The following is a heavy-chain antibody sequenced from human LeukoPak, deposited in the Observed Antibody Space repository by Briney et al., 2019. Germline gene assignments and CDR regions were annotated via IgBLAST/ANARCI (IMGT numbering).Heavy chain of an antibody. V-gene: IGHV1-46*01. Sequence: ASVKVSCKASGYTFTSYYMHWVRQASGQGLEWMGIINPSGGSTSYAQKFQGGVTMTRDTSTSTVYMELSSLRSEDTAVYYCARDGPYDYDSSGYYGALDYWGQGTLVTVSS. J-gene: IGHJ4*02. CDR1: GYTFTSYY. D-gene: IGHD3-22*01. CDR3: ARDGPYDYDSSGYYGALDY. CDR2: INPSGGST.